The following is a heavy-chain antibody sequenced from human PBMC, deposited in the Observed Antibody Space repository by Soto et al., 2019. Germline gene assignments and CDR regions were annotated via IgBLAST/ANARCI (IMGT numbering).Heavy chain of an antibody. CDR1: GFTFSSYE. Sequence: GGSLRLSCSASGFTFSSYEMSWVRQAPGKGLEWISYISVTGTTTYYAASVQGRFSISRDNSRNSLFLQMHRLRAEDTAVYYCARPYLDTSGYYASTEYWGQGTLVTVSS. D-gene: IGHD3-22*01. J-gene: IGHJ1*01. CDR3: ARPYLDTSGYYASTEY. CDR2: ISVTGTTT. V-gene: IGHV3-48*03.